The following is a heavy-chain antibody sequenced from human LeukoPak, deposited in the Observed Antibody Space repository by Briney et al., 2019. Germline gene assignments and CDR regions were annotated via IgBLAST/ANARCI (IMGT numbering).Heavy chain of an antibody. J-gene: IGHJ4*02. CDR1: GGTFSSYA. CDR3: ARSGPRSSSWYAHY. Sequence: ASVKVSCKASGGTFSSYAISWVRQAPGQGLEWMGGIIPIFGTANYAQKFQGRVTITTDESTSTAYMELSSLRSEDTAVYYCARSGPRSSSWYAHYCGQGTLVTVST. V-gene: IGHV1-69*05. CDR2: IIPIFGTA. D-gene: IGHD6-13*01.